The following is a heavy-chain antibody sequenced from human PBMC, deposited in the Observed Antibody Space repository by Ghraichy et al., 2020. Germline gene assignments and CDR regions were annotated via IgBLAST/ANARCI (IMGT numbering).Heavy chain of an antibody. CDR1: AGSISSYY. J-gene: IGHJ6*02. Sequence: SETLSLTCTVSAGSISSYYWSWIRQSPGKGLEWIGYIFYSGTTTYNPSLKSRVTMSVDTSTNQLSLTLTSVTAADTAVYYCARVACGGGSCYPGGFYFGMDVWGQGTTVTVSS. D-gene: IGHD2-15*01. V-gene: IGHV4-59*01. CDR3: ARVACGGGSCYPGGFYFGMDV. CDR2: IFYSGTT.